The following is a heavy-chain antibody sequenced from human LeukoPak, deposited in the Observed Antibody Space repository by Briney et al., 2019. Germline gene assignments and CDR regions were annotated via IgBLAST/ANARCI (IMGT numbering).Heavy chain of an antibody. Sequence: SQTLSLTCVISGDNVPSNSAALNWIRQSPSGGLEWLGRTYYRSKWFFDYAVSMKSRLTINSDTSQSHFSLQLRSVTPEDTAVYYCARGDYDTSGGGFDIWGQGTLVTVSS. CDR3: ARGDYDTSGGGFDI. V-gene: IGHV6-1*01. D-gene: IGHD3-22*01. CDR1: GDNVPSNSAA. J-gene: IGHJ3*02. CDR2: TYYRSKWFF.